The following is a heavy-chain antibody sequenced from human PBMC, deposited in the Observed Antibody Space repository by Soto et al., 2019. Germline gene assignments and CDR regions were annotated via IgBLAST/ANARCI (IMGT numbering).Heavy chain of an antibody. Sequence: EVQLVESGGGVAQPGESLRLACTASGFTFSTYWMHWVRQAPGKGLVWLSRLKGDGSMTDYADSVKVRFTISRDHAENTLDLQMNGLRAKDTAIYYCARGGLYADYQDNWGQGTLVTVSS. CDR2: LKGDGSMT. V-gene: IGHV3-74*01. D-gene: IGHD3-16*01. CDR3: ARGGLYADYQDN. CDR1: GFTFSTYW. J-gene: IGHJ4*02.